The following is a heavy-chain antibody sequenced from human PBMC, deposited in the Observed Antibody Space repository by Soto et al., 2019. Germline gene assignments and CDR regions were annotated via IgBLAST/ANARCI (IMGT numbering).Heavy chain of an antibody. CDR1: GGSINTDY. CDR2: IYYSGFT. J-gene: IGHJ5*02. CDR3: ARSVFP. V-gene: IGHV4-59*06. Sequence: PSETLSLTCTVSGGSINTDYWSWIRQHPGKGLEWIGYIYYSGFTYYNPSLKSRVTISVDTSKNQFSLKLSSVTAADTAVYYCARSVFPWGQGTLVTVSS.